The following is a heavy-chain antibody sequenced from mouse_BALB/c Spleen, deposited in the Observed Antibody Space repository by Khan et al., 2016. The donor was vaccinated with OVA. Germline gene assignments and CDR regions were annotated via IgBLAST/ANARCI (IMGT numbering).Heavy chain of an antibody. Sequence: EVQLQESGPGLVKPSQSLSLTCTVTGYSITSGYGWNWIRQFPGNKLEWRGYISYSGSTNYNPSLTSRISITRDTSKHQFFLQLNSETTENTAQYYCARTARITYWGQGTTLTVSS. V-gene: IGHV3-2*02. CDR3: ARTARITY. J-gene: IGHJ2*01. D-gene: IGHD1-2*01. CDR2: ISYSGST. CDR1: GYSITSGYG.